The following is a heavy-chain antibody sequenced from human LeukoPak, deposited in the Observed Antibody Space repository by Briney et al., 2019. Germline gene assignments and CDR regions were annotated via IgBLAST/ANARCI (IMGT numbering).Heavy chain of an antibody. J-gene: IGHJ6*02. CDR2: IYYSGST. CDR1: GGSISSSSYY. CDR3: CYGMDV. Sequence: SETLCLTCTVSGGSISSSSYYWGWIRQPPGKGLEWIGSIYYSGSTYYNPSLKSRVTISVDTSKDQFSLKLSSVTAADTAVYYCCYGMDVWGQGTTVTVSS. V-gene: IGHV4-39*01.